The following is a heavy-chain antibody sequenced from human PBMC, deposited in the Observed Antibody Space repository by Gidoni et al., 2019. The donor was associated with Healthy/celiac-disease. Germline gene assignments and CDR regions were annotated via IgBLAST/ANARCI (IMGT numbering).Heavy chain of an antibody. CDR1: GGSISSYY. V-gene: IGHV4-59*08. Sequence: QVQLQESGPGLVKPSETLSLTCTVSGGSISSYYWSWIRQPPGKGLEWIGYIYYSGSTNYNPSLKSRVTISVDTSKNQFSLKLSSVTAADTAVYYCARRGLAGSLDYWGQGTLVTVSS. D-gene: IGHD2-21*01. J-gene: IGHJ4*02. CDR3: ARRGLAGSLDY. CDR2: IYYSGST.